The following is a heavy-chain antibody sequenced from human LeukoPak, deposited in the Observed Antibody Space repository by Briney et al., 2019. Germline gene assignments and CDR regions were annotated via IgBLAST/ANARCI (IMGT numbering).Heavy chain of an antibody. D-gene: IGHD3-3*01. CDR3: ARGIFGMVLNDFDL. J-gene: IGHJ3*01. Sequence: SETLSLTCTVSGGSISSYYWTWIRQPPGRGLEWVGYICYGGSTNYNPSLKSRVTISVDTSTEQFSLKLSSVTAADTAVYYCARGIFGMVLNDFDLWGRGTMVTVSS. CDR1: GGSISSYY. CDR2: ICYGGST. V-gene: IGHV4-59*01.